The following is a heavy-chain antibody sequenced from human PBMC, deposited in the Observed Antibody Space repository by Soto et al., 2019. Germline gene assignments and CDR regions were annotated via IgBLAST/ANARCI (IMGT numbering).Heavy chain of an antibody. J-gene: IGHJ6*02. D-gene: IGHD2-2*01. CDR2: INHSGSA. CDR1: GGSFSGCY. Sequence: PSETLSLTCAVYGGSFSGCYWTWVRQPPGKGLEWIGDINHSGSANYNSSLKSRVTISVDTSKNQLSLNLRSVTAADTAVYYCAREEVPQWFTRGYYGMDVWGQGTTVTVSS. V-gene: IGHV4-34*01. CDR3: AREEVPQWFTRGYYGMDV.